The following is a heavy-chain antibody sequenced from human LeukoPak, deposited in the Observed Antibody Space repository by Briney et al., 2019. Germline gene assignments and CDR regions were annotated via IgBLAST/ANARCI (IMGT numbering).Heavy chain of an antibody. J-gene: IGHJ5*02. CDR1: GFTVSSNS. D-gene: IGHD3-22*01. CDR3: ARDLGQYYDTSDNWFDP. V-gene: IGHV3-53*01. Sequence: GGSLRLSCTVSGFTVSSNSMSWVRQAPGKGLGWVSFIYSDNTHYSDSVKGRFTISRDNAKNTLNLQMNSLRAEDTAVYYCARDLGQYYDTSDNWFDPWGQGTLVTVSS. CDR2: IYSDNT.